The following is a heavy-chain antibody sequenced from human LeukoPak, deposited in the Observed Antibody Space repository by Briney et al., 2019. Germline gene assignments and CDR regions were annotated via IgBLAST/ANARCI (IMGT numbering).Heavy chain of an antibody. V-gene: IGHV4-59*12. CDR3: ARDMITMVRGVTPNHAFDI. J-gene: IGHJ3*02. CDR2: IYYSRST. D-gene: IGHD3-10*01. CDR1: GGSISSYY. Sequence: SETLSLTCTVSGGSISSYYWSWIRQPPGKGLEWIGYIYYSRSTNYNPSLKSRVTMSVDTSKNQFSLKLSSVTAADTAVYYCARDMITMVRGVTPNHAFDIWGQGTMVTVSS.